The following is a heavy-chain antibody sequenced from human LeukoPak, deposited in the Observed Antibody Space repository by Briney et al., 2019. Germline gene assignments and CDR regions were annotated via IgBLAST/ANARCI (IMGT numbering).Heavy chain of an antibody. D-gene: IGHD2-2*01. J-gene: IGHJ6*03. V-gene: IGHV1-18*01. Sequence: VASVKVSCKASGYIFTSYGISWVRRAPGQGLEWMGLISTYTGNTNYAQRLQGRVTMTTDTSTSTAYTELRSLRSDDTAVYYCARDRYCSSTSCYSFFYYYMDVWGKGTTVTVSS. CDR2: ISTYTGNT. CDR1: GYIFTSYG. CDR3: ARDRYCSSTSCYSFFYYYMDV.